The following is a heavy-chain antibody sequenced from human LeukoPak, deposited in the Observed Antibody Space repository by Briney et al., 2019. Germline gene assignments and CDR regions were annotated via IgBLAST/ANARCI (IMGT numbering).Heavy chain of an antibody. J-gene: IGHJ4*02. CDR1: GGTFSSYA. Sequence: ASVKVSCKASGGTFSSYASSWVRQVPGPPLEWMGWIIPIFGTANYAQKFQGRVTITADESTSTAYMELSSLRSEDTAVYYCARSPVATINYFDYWGQGTLVTVSS. CDR3: ARSPVATINYFDY. CDR2: IIPIFGTA. D-gene: IGHD5-12*01. V-gene: IGHV1-69*13.